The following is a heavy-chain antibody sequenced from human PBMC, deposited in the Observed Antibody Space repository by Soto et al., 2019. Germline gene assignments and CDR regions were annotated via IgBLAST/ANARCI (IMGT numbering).Heavy chain of an antibody. V-gene: IGHV4-39*01. CDR3: ARQAGLNDFWSGHFKYNWFDP. CDR2: IYYSGST. D-gene: IGHD3-3*01. J-gene: IGHJ5*02. CDR1: GGSISSSSYY. Sequence: KTSETLSLTCTVSGGSISSSSYYWGWIRQPPGKGLEWIGSIYYSGSTYYNPSLKSRVTISVDTSKNQFSLKLSSVTAADTAVYYCARQAGLNDFWSGHFKYNWFDPWGQGTLVTVSS.